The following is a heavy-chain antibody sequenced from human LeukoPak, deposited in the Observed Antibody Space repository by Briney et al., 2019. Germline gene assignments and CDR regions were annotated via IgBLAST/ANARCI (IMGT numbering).Heavy chain of an antibody. Sequence: VASVKVSCKASGYTFTGYYMHWVRQAPGQGLEWMGWINPNSGGTNYAQEFQGRVTMTRDTSISTAYMELSRLRSDDTAVYYCARDRIMDAFDIWGQGTMVTVSS. CDR3: ARDRIMDAFDI. V-gene: IGHV1-2*02. J-gene: IGHJ3*02. CDR1: GYTFTGYY. D-gene: IGHD2-15*01. CDR2: INPNSGGT.